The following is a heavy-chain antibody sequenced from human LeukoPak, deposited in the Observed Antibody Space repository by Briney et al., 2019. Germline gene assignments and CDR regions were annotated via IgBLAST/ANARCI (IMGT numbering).Heavy chain of an antibody. J-gene: IGHJ6*04. CDR3: ARGPGGGYYYGMDV. CDR2: IYHSGST. Sequence: SQTLSLTCAVSGGSISSGGYSWSWIRQPPGKGPEWIGYIYHSGSTYYNPSLKSRVTISVDRSKNQFSLKLSSVTAADTAVYYCARGPGGGYYYGMDVWGKGTTVTVSS. CDR1: GGSISSGGYS. D-gene: IGHD1-1*01. V-gene: IGHV4-30-2*01.